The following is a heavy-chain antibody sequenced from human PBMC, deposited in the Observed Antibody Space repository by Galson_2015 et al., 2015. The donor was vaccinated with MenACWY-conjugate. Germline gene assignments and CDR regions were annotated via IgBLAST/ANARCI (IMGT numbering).Heavy chain of an antibody. CDR1: GFTFSNYA. D-gene: IGHD3-3*01. V-gene: IGHV3-64D*06. Sequence: SLRLSCAASGFTFSNYAMHWVRQAPGKGLEYVSAISSNGHSTYYSDSVKDRFTISRDTSKDTLYLQMSRLSTEDTAVYYCVKDLPSYDFWSGYSHKGEDVVYWGQGTLVTVSS. J-gene: IGHJ4*02. CDR2: ISSNGHST. CDR3: VKDLPSYDFWSGYSHKGEDVVY.